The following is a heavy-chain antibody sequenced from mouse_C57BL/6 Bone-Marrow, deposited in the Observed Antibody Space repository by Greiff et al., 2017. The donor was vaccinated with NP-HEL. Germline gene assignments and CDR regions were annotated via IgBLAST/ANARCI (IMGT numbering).Heavy chain of an antibody. Sequence: QVQLQQPGAELVKPGASVKLSCKASGYTFTSYWMQWGKQRPGQGLEWIGEIDPSDSYTNYNQKFKGKATLTVDTSSSTAYMQLSSLTSEDSAVYYCARWGSNYAYWGQGTLVTVSA. J-gene: IGHJ3*01. D-gene: IGHD2-5*01. CDR3: ARWGSNYAY. CDR1: GYTFTSYW. V-gene: IGHV1-50*01. CDR2: IDPSDSYT.